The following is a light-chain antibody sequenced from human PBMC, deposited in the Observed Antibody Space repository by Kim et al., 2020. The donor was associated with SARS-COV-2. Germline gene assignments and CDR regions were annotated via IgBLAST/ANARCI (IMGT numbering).Light chain of an antibody. CDR1: QTISTF. Sequence: VSVGDKVTITCRASQTISTFLNWYQQKPGKAPELLIHGASSLHSGVPSRFSGSGSGTDFTLTITNLQPEDFAIYFCQQSYSTPRYSFGQVTKLEI. CDR2: GAS. V-gene: IGKV1-39*01. J-gene: IGKJ2*03. CDR3: QQSYSTPRYS.